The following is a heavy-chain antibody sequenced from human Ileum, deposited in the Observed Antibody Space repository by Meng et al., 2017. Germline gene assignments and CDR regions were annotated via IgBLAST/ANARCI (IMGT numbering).Heavy chain of an antibody. CDR1: GGSFSANY. D-gene: IGHD3-22*01. Sequence: QVQLQQWGAGLLKPSETLSLTCVVYGGSFSANYWTWIRQPPGKGLEWIGEINHSGSTNYKPSLKGRVTISVDTSKKQFSLKLTSVTAADTAVYYCASARYDNWGQGTLVTVSS. V-gene: IGHV4-34*01. CDR2: INHSGST. CDR3: ASARYDN. J-gene: IGHJ4*02.